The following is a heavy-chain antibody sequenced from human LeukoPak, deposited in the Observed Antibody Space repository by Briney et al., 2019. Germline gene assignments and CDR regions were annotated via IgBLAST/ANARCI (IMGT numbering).Heavy chain of an antibody. J-gene: IGHJ4*02. Sequence: GGSLRLSCAASGFTFSSYSMNWVRQAPGKGLEWVSSISNSSSYVYYADSVKGRFTISRDNAKNSLYLQMNSLRAEDTAVYYCARGQDTAMVPFDYWGQGTLVTVSS. CDR2: ISNSSSYV. CDR1: GFTFSSYS. D-gene: IGHD5-18*01. V-gene: IGHV3-21*01. CDR3: ARGQDTAMVPFDY.